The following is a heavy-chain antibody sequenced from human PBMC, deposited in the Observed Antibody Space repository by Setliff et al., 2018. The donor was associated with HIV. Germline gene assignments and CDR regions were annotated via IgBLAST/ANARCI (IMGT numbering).Heavy chain of an antibody. CDR3: ARQERYCTSADCYRYFNY. D-gene: IGHD2-2*02. CDR1: GGSFSSYH. CDR2: IFASGST. J-gene: IGHJ4*02. V-gene: IGHV4-4*07. Sequence: PSETLSLTCTVSGGSFSSYHWSWIRHPAGKGLEWIGHIFASGSTKYNPSLESRVTMSVDTSRTQFSLKLSSVTAADTAVYYCARQERYCTSADCYRYFNYWGQGTLVTVSS.